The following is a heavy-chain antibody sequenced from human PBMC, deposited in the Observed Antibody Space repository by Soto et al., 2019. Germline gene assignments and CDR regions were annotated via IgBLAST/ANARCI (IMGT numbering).Heavy chain of an antibody. V-gene: IGHV4-34*01. CDR1: GGXFSGXX. CDR3: ASREVTGTTVY. D-gene: IGHD1-7*01. Sequence: SETLSLTCAVYGGXFSGXXXXXXXQPPGKGLEWIGEINHSGSTNYNPSLKSRVTISVDTSKNQFSLKLSSVTAADTAVYYCASREVTGTTVYWGQGTLVTVSS. J-gene: IGHJ4*02. CDR2: INHSGST.